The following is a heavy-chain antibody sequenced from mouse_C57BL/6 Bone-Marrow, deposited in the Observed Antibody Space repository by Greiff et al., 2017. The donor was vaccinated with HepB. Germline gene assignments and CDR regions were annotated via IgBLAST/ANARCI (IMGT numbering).Heavy chain of an antibody. D-gene: IGHD1-1*01. CDR1: GYTFTSYG. Sequence: ESGAELARPGASVKLSCKASGYTFTSYGISWVKQRTGQGLEWIGEIYPRSGNTYYNEKFKGKATLTADKSSSTAYMELRSLTSEDSAVYFCARNYGRSFDDWGQGTTLTVSS. V-gene: IGHV1-81*01. CDR3: ARNYGRSFDD. J-gene: IGHJ2*01. CDR2: IYPRSGNT.